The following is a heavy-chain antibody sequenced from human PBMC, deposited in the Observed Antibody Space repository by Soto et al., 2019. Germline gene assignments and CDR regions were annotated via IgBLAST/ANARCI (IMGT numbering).Heavy chain of an antibody. CDR1: GYSFTSYW. V-gene: IGHV5-10-1*03. CDR3: ARLRIDYYGSGSSIGYYYYGMDV. J-gene: IGHJ6*02. D-gene: IGHD3-10*01. CDR2: IDPSDSYT. Sequence: EVQLVQSGAEVKKPGESLRISCKGSGYSFTSYWISWVRQMPGKGLEWMGRIDPSDSYTNYSPSFQGHVTISADKSISTAYLQWSSLKASDTAMYYCARLRIDYYGSGSSIGYYYYGMDVWGQGTTVTVSS.